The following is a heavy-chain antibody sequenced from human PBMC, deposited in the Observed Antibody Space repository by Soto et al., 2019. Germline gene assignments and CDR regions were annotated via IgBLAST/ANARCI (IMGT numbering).Heavy chain of an antibody. V-gene: IGHV3-30*03. CDR1: GFTFSVHG. CDR3: ARIRKSTAFPYYFDY. D-gene: IGHD2-21*02. Sequence: GGSLRLSCIASGFTFSVHGMHWVRHTPGKGLEWVAVISYDGRDIDYVDSVKGRFSISRDNSKNTLYLQMSSLTVEDTAVYYCARIRKSTAFPYYFDYWGQGTQVTVSS. J-gene: IGHJ4*02. CDR2: ISYDGRDI.